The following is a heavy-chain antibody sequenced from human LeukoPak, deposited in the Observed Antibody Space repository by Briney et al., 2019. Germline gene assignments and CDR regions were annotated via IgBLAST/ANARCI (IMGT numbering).Heavy chain of an antibody. CDR3: ARLAGVYCSSTSCYGGGVDY. CDR1: GGSISSYY. D-gene: IGHD2-2*01. Sequence: SETLSLTCTVSGGSISSYYWSWIRQPPGKGLEWIGYIYTSGSTNYNPSRKSRVTISVDTSKNQFSLKLSSVTAADTAVYYCARLAGVYCSSTSCYGGGVDYWGQGTLVTVSS. V-gene: IGHV4-4*09. CDR2: IYTSGST. J-gene: IGHJ4*02.